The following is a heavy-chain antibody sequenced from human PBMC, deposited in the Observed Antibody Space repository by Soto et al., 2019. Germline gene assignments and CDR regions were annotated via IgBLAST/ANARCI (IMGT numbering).Heavy chain of an antibody. CDR3: AKDGTARGPNPFDP. CDR1: GASISSGDYY. CDR2: IYYSGST. Sequence: PSETLSLTCTVSGASISSGDYYWSWIRQHPGKGLEWIGYIYYSGSTYYNPSLKSRLTISIDTSKNQFSLKLSSVTAADTAVYYCAKDGTARGPNPFDPWGQGTLVTVSS. D-gene: IGHD3-10*01. V-gene: IGHV4-31*03. J-gene: IGHJ5*02.